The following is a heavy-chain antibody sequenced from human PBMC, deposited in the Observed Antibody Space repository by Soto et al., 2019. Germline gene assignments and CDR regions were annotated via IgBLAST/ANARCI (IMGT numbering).Heavy chain of an antibody. CDR3: ARDWGSSGWPN. CDR1: GHSLSSGGYY. Sequence: SETLSLTCTVSGHSLSSGGYYWSWIRQHPGKGLEWVGYIYFTGSTLYNPSLKSRLAMSLDTSKNQFSLRLTSVTAADTAVYFCARDWGSSGWPNWGQGTLVTAPQ. CDR2: IYFTGST. V-gene: IGHV4-31*03. D-gene: IGHD6-19*01. J-gene: IGHJ4*02.